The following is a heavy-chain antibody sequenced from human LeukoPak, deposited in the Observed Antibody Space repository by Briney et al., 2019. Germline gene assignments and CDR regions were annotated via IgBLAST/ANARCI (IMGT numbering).Heavy chain of an antibody. J-gene: IGHJ5*02. D-gene: IGHD2-15*01. V-gene: IGHV5-51*01. CDR3: ARQEYCSGGSCYTWFDP. CDR1: GYSINNYW. Sequence: GESLKISCKGSGYSINNYWIGWVRQMPGEGLGWMGIIYPADSDIRYSPSFQGQVTISADKSISTAYLQWSSLKASDTAIYYCARQEYCSGGSCYTWFDPWGQGTLVIVSS. CDR2: IYPADSDI.